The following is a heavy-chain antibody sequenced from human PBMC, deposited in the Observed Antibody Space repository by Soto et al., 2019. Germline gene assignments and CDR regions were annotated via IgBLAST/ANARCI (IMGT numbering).Heavy chain of an antibody. V-gene: IGHV1-69*12. CDR2: IIPMFGTA. Sequence: QVQLVQSGAEVKKPGSSVKVSCKASGGTFSTYAISWVRQAPGQGLEWMGGIIPMFGTAKYAQKFQGRVTITADESTNTAYMELSSLRSEDTAVYYCARDTGIAAAGIGGNFDYWVQGTLVTVSS. CDR1: GGTFSTYA. D-gene: IGHD6-13*01. CDR3: ARDTGIAAAGIGGNFDY. J-gene: IGHJ4*02.